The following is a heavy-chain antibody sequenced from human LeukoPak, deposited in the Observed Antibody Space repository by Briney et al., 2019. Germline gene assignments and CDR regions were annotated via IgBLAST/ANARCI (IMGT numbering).Heavy chain of an antibody. CDR1: GFSFSDAW. V-gene: IGHV3-15*01. CDR2: IKSKTDGGTI. CDR3: TTRTLAYGDYPLDY. J-gene: IGHJ4*02. Sequence: GGSLRLSCAASGFSFSDAWMTWVRHAPKKGLEWVGRIKSKTDGGTIDYAAPVRGRLIISRDDSKNTLYLQMNSLETEDTAVYYCTTRTLAYGDYPLDYSGEGAPVTVSS. D-gene: IGHD4-17*01.